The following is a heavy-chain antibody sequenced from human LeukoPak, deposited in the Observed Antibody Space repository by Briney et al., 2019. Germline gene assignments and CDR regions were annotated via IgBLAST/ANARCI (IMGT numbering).Heavy chain of an antibody. Sequence: SDTLSLTCPVSGGSISSTSYYWGWVRQPPGKGLEWIGNIFYGGSTYYNPSLKSRVTISVDTSKNQLSLRLSSVTAADTAAYYCAGSYSGSFYFDYLGQGTLVTVSS. J-gene: IGHJ4*02. CDR1: GGSISSTSYY. CDR2: IFYGGST. CDR3: AGSYSGSFYFDY. D-gene: IGHD1-26*01. V-gene: IGHV4-39*01.